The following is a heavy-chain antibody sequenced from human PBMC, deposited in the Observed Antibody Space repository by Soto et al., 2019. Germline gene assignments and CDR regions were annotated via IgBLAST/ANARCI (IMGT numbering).Heavy chain of an antibody. CDR1: GYSFTSYW. CDR2: IYPGDSDT. D-gene: IGHD1-26*01. J-gene: IGHJ6*02. Sequence: GESLKISCKGSGYSFTSYWIGWVRQMPGKGLEWMGIIYPGDSDTRYSPSFQGQVTIPADKSISTAYLQWSSLKASDTAMYYCARQKIKVVGADYGMDVWGQGTTVTVSS. V-gene: IGHV5-51*01. CDR3: ARQKIKVVGADYGMDV.